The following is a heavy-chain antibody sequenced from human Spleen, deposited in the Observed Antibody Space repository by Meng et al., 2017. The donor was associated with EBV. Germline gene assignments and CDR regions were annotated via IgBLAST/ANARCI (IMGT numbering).Heavy chain of an antibody. CDR1: GFSFSRFW. CDR2: LNEDGGIT. V-gene: IGHV3-74*01. D-gene: IGHD6-25*01. CDR3: SRDLVGSDDD. J-gene: IGHJ4*02. Sequence: EVQLVECGGGLVPPGGSLRLSCVASGFSFSRFWMHWVRQVPGKGLVWVARLNEDGGITTYADSVKGRFTISRDNTKNTLYLQMNSLRAEDTAVYFCSRDLVGSDDDWGQGTLVTVSS.